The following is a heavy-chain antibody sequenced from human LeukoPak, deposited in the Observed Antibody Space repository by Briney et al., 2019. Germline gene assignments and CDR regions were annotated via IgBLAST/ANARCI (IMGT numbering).Heavy chain of an antibody. CDR2: ISSSGSTT. CDR1: GFTFSDYY. D-gene: IGHD6-19*01. CDR3: ARVPRSGGSIDY. Sequence: GGSLRLSCAASGFTFSDYYMTWIRQAPGKGLEWVSYISSSGSTTHYADSVKGRFTISRNNAKNSLFVQVSNLRAEDTAVYYCARVPRSGGSIDYWGQGTLVTVSS. V-gene: IGHV3-11*01. J-gene: IGHJ4*02.